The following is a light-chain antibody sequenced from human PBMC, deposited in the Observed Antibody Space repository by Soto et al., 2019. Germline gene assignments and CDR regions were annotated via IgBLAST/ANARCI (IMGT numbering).Light chain of an antibody. J-gene: IGKJ1*01. Sequence: DIQMTQSPSSLSASVGDRVTITCRASQSISTYLNWYQQKPGKAPKVLIYGASSLPSGVPSRFSGSGSETDFTLIISSLQPEDFATYYCQQSNSGKTFGQGTKV. CDR3: QQSNSGKT. CDR1: QSISTY. CDR2: GAS. V-gene: IGKV1-39*01.